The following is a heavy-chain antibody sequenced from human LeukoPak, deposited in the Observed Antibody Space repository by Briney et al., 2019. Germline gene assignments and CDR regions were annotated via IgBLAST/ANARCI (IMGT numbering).Heavy chain of an antibody. V-gene: IGHV4-34*01. D-gene: IGHD6-6*01. J-gene: IGHJ5*01. CDR1: GGSFSGYY. CDR2: MDPSGSA. CDR3: ARGEIAARLAS. Sequence: SETLSLTCAVYGGSFSGYYWSRIRQPPGKGLEWIGEMDPSGSANYNPSLKSRVTISVDVSKNQFSLKLSSVTAADTAVYYCARGEIAARLASWGQGTLVTVSS.